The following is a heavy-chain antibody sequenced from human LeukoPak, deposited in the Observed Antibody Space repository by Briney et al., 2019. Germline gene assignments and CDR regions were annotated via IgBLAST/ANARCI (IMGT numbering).Heavy chain of an antibody. CDR1: GFTFSSYA. CDR3: ARGITSDY. Sequence: GGSLRLSCAASGFTFSSYAMSWVRQAPGKGLEWVSAISGGSTYYADSVKGRFTISRDNSKNTLYLQMNSLRAEDTAVYYCARGITSDYWGQGTLVTVPS. CDR2: ISGGST. D-gene: IGHD3-10*01. V-gene: IGHV3-23*01. J-gene: IGHJ4*02.